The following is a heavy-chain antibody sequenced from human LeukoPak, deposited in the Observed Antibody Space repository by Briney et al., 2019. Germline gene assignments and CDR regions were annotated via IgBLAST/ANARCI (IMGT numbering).Heavy chain of an antibody. CDR2: IDWDDDK. CDR1: GFSLSTSGMR. V-gene: IGHV2-70*04. CDR3: ARCARGYSYGYFDY. Sequence: GSGPTLVKPTQTLTLTCTFSGFSLSTSGMRVSWIRQPPGKALEWLARIDWDDDKFYSTSLKTRLTISKDTSKNQVVLTMTNMDPVDTATYYCARCARGYSYGYFDYWGQGTLVTVSS. J-gene: IGHJ4*02. D-gene: IGHD5-18*01.